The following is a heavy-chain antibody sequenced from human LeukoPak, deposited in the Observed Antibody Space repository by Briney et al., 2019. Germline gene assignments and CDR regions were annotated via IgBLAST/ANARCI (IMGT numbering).Heavy chain of an antibody. CDR1: GGTFSSYA. J-gene: IGHJ5*02. Sequence: SVKVSCKASGGTFSSYAISWVRQAPGQGLEWMGGIIPIFGTANYAQKFQGRVTITADESTSTAYMELSSLRSEDTAVYYCARCTLDIVVVANWFDPWGQGTLVTVSS. CDR2: IIPIFGTA. CDR3: ARCTLDIVVVANWFDP. D-gene: IGHD2-2*03. V-gene: IGHV1-69*13.